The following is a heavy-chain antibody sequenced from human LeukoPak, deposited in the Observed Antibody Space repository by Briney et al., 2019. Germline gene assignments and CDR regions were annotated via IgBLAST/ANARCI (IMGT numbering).Heavy chain of an antibody. CDR3: AKGIGTLVRGVDY. J-gene: IGHJ4*02. Sequence: GGSLRLSCAASGFTFSSYEMNWVRQAPGKGLEWVSYISSSGSTIYYADSVKGRFTISRDNSKNTLYLQMNSLRAEDTAVYYCAKGIGTLVRGVDYWGQGTLVTVSS. V-gene: IGHV3-48*03. CDR2: ISSSGSTI. D-gene: IGHD3-10*01. CDR1: GFTFSSYE.